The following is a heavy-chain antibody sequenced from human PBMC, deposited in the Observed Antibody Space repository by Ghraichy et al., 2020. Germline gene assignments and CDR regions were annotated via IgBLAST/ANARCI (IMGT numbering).Heavy chain of an antibody. Sequence: SQTLSLTCTVSGGSISSSSYYWGWIRQPPGKGLEWIGSIYYSGSTYYNPSLKSRVTISVDTSKNQFSLKLSSVTAADTAVYYCARLYSDFWSGYYTGNFDYWGQGTLVTVSS. CDR3: ARLYSDFWSGYYTGNFDY. D-gene: IGHD3-3*01. CDR1: GGSISSSSYY. CDR2: IYYSGST. J-gene: IGHJ4*02. V-gene: IGHV4-39*01.